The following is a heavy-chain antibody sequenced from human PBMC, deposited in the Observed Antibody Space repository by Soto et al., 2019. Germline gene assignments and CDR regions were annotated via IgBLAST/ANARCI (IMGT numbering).Heavy chain of an antibody. D-gene: IGHD5-12*01. CDR2: IRSKAYGGTT. Sequence: GGSLRLSCTASGFTFGDYAMSWFRQAPGKGLEWVGFIRSKAYGGTTEYAASVKGRFTISRDDSKSIAYLQMNSLKTEDTAVYYCTRGGEIVATINTSDKDNFDYWGQGTLVTVSS. J-gene: IGHJ4*02. V-gene: IGHV3-49*03. CDR1: GFTFGDYA. CDR3: TRGGEIVATINTSDKDNFDY.